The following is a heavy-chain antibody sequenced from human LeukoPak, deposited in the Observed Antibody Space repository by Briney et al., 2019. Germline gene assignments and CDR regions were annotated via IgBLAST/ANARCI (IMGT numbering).Heavy chain of an antibody. CDR1: GFTFCGSA. Sequence: GGSLRLSCAACGFTFCGSAMHWVRQASGKGLEWVGRIRSKANSYATAYAASVKGRFTISRDDSKNTAYLQMNSLKTEDTAVYYCTSGSQHDYWGQGTLVTVSS. D-gene: IGHD1-26*01. V-gene: IGHV3-73*01. CDR3: TSGSQHDY. J-gene: IGHJ4*02. CDR2: IRSKANSYAT.